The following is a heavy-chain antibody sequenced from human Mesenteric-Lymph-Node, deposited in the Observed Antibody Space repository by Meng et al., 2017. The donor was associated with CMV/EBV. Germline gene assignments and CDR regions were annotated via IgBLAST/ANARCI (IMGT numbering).Heavy chain of an antibody. CDR2: ISSSSSYI. J-gene: IGHJ4*02. CDR1: GFTFSSYS. V-gene: IGHV3-21*01. CDR3: ARGSASRWSRFADFDY. D-gene: IGHD6-13*01. Sequence: GESLKISCAASGFTFSSYSMNWVRQAPGKGLEWVSSISSSSSYIYYADSVKGRFTISRDNAKNSLYLQMNSLRAEDTAVYYCARGSASRWSRFADFDYWGQGTLVTVSS.